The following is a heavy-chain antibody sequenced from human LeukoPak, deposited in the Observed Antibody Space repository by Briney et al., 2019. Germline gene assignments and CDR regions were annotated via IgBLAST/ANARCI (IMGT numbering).Heavy chain of an antibody. D-gene: IGHD1-26*01. J-gene: IGHJ6*03. CDR3: ARDALSSGSYYYYYYMDV. CDR1: GFTFSSYG. CDR2: IRYDGSNK. V-gene: IGHV3-30*02. Sequence: GGSLRLSCAASGFTFSSYGMHWVRQAPGKGLEWVAFIRYDGSNKYYADSMKGRFTISRDNSKNTLYLQMNSLRAEDTAVYYCARDALSSGSYYYYYYMDVWGKGTTVTVSS.